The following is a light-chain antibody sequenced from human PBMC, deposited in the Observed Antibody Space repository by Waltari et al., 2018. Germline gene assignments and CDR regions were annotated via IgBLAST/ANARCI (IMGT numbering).Light chain of an antibody. CDR1: NSNNGSNY. V-gene: IGLV1-47*01. Sequence: QSVLIQPPSVSGTPGQRVTISCSGANSNNGSNYVYWFAHLPGEAPKLLVFRNDQRPAGVPGRFSGSKSGTSASLAISGLQSEDEADFYCATWDDSLGGAIFGPGTKVTVL. J-gene: IGLJ1*01. CDR3: ATWDDSLGGAI. CDR2: RND.